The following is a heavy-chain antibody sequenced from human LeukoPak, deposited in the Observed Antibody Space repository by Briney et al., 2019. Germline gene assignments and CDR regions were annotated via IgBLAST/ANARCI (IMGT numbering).Heavy chain of an antibody. CDR1: GFTLSSYA. CDR3: AKDGLQFSEWLPPLGY. Sequence: GGSLRLSCAASGFTLSSYAMSWVRQAPGKGLEWVSLISGNAGSSYYADSVKGRFTISRDITKNTLYLQMNSLRAEDTAVYYCAKDGLQFSEWLPPLGYWGQGTLVTVSS. CDR2: ISGNAGSS. V-gene: IGHV3-23*01. D-gene: IGHD3-3*01. J-gene: IGHJ4*02.